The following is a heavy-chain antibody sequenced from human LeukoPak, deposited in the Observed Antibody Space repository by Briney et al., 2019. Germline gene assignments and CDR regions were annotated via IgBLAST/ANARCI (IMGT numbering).Heavy chain of an antibody. CDR2: IIPILGIA. V-gene: IGHV1-69*04. Sequence: SVKVSCKASGGTFSSYAISWVRQAPGQGLEWMGRIIPILGIANYAQKFQGRVTITADKSTSTAYMELSSLRSEDTAVYYCARGQVSTDYGEYYFDYWGQGTLVTVSS. CDR3: ARGQVSTDYGEYYFDY. J-gene: IGHJ4*02. CDR1: GGTFSSYA. D-gene: IGHD4-17*01.